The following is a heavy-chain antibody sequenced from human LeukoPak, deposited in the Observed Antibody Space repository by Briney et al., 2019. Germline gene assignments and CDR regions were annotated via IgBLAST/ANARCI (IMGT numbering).Heavy chain of an antibody. D-gene: IGHD2-15*01. J-gene: IGHJ4*02. CDR2: ISPTGDIT. V-gene: IGHV3-23*01. CDR1: GFPFSTYG. Sequence: PGGSLRLSCAASGFPFSTYGMNWVRQAPGKGLEWVSGISPTGDITYYADSVKGRFIISRDNSKNTLYLQMNSLGVEDTAIYYCAKDRFACSAGGCYSGLDYWGQGTLVTVSS. CDR3: AKDRFACSAGGCYSGLDY.